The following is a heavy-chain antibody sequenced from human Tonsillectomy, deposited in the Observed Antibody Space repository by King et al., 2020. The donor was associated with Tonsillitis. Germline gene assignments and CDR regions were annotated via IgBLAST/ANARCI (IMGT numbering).Heavy chain of an antibody. Sequence: VQLVQSGAEVKKPGSSVKVSCKASGGTFSRNAISWVRQAPGQGLEWMGGIIPIFGTANYAQQVQGRVTITADESTSTAYMDLNSLRSEDTAMYYCARNPEDSSSWPYYFYYMDVWGKGTTVTVSS. CDR1: GGTFSRNA. V-gene: IGHV1-69*01. J-gene: IGHJ6*03. CDR2: IIPIFGTA. CDR3: ARNPEDSSSWPYYFYYMDV. D-gene: IGHD6-13*01.